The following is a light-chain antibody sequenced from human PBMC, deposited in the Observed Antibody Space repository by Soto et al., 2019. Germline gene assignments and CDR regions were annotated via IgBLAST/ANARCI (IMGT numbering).Light chain of an antibody. J-gene: IGKJ1*01. CDR1: QGIESR. V-gene: IGKV3-15*01. CDR2: AAS. Sequence: IVMTQSPATLSVSPGERATLSYRASQGIESRLAWYQQRPGQAPRLLIYAASTRAAGSPARFSGSGSGQDFSFTISRLQSEDFGVYYCQEYRDWRTLGPGTKVDIK. CDR3: QEYRDWRT.